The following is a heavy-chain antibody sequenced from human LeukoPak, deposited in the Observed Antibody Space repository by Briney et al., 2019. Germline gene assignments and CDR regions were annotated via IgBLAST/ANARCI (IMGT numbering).Heavy chain of an antibody. CDR1: GFTFSSYA. V-gene: IGHV3-23*01. D-gene: IGHD3-22*01. J-gene: IGHJ4*02. Sequence: GGSLRLSCAASGFTFSSYAMSWVRQAPGKGLERVSAISGSGGSTYYADSVKGRFTISRDNSKNTLYLQMNSLRAEDTAVYYCAKELYYYDSSGYQHYYFDYWGQGTLVTVSS. CDR2: ISGSGGST. CDR3: AKELYYYDSSGYQHYYFDY.